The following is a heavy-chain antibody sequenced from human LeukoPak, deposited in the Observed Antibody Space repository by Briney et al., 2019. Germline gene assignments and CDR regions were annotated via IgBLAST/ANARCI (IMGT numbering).Heavy chain of an antibody. CDR2: ITGSGSRI. D-gene: IGHD3-16*01. J-gene: IGHJ3*01. Sequence: GGSLRLSCAACTSMFSSYAMTWVRQAPGKGLQWISTITGSGSRIYYADSVKGRFTLSRDNAKNTLHLQMNSLGAEKTAVYYCAGGERAAGIYDVFDFWGQGTLVTVSS. V-gene: IGHV3-23*01. CDR3: AGGERAAGIYDVFDF. CDR1: TSMFSSYA.